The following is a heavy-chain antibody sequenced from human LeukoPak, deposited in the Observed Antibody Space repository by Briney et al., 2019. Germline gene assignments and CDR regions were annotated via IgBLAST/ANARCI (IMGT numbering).Heavy chain of an antibody. CDR3: ARGGDYGDLRYFDY. D-gene: IGHD4-17*01. J-gene: IGHJ4*02. CDR1: GGSFSGYY. CDR2: VNHSGST. Sequence: PSETLSLTCAVYGGSFSGYYWSWIRQPPGKGLEWIGEVNHSGSTNYNPSLKSRVTIPIDTSKNQFSLKLSSVTAADTAVYYCARGGDYGDLRYFDYWGQGTLVTVSS. V-gene: IGHV4-34*01.